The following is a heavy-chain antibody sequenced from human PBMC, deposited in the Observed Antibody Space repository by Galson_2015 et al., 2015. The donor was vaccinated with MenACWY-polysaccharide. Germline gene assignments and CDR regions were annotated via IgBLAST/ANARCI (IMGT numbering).Heavy chain of an antibody. J-gene: IGHJ4*02. CDR1: GFTVSDNY. V-gene: IGHV3-66*02. Sequence: LRLSCAASGFTVSDNYMNWVRQAPGKGLEWVSVIYSGDNTYYADSVKGRFTISRDNSKNTLYLQMSGLRAEDTGVYYCARELRTLTSWGQGTLVTVSS. CDR2: IYSGDNT. D-gene: IGHD1-1*01. CDR3: ARELRTLTS.